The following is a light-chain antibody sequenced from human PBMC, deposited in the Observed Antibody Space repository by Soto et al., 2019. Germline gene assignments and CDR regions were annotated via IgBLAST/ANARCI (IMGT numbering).Light chain of an antibody. J-gene: IGKJ4*01. CDR1: QSISSY. CDR2: AAS. Sequence: DIPMTQSPSSLSSSVGDRVTITCRASQSISSYLNWYQQKPGKAPKLLIYAASSLQSGVPSRFSGSGSRTDFTLTISSLQPEDFATYYCQQSYSTLTLTFGGGTKVEIK. CDR3: QQSYSTLTLT. V-gene: IGKV1-39*01.